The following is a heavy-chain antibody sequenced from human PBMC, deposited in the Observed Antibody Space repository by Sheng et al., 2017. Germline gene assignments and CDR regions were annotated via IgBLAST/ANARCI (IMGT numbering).Heavy chain of an antibody. CDR2: IRSDGSNK. D-gene: IGHD2-21*02. Sequence: QVQLVESGGGVVQPGGSLRLSCVVSGFTFSSYGMHWVRQAPGKGLEWVAFIRSDGSNKYYADSVKGRFTISRDNSKNTLDLQMNSLRGEDTAVYYCAKAIRGGDRGYWGQGTLVTVSS. J-gene: IGHJ4*02. CDR3: AKAIRGGDRGY. V-gene: IGHV3-30*02. CDR1: GFTFSSYG.